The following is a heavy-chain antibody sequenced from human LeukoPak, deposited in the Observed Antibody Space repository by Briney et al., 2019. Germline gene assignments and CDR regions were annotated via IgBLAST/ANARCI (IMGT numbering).Heavy chain of an antibody. D-gene: IGHD3-22*01. Sequence: SETLSLTCAVYGGSFSGYYWSWIRHPPGKGLEWIGEINHSGSTNYNPSLKSRVTISVDTSKNQFSLKLSSVTAADTAVYYCARGGEYYYDSSGYYYYHWGQGTLVTVSS. CDR2: INHSGST. V-gene: IGHV4-34*01. J-gene: IGHJ5*02. CDR1: GGSFSGYY. CDR3: ARGGEYYYDSSGYYYYH.